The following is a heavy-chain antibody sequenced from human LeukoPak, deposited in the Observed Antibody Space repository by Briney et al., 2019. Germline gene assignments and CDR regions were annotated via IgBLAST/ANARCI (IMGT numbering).Heavy chain of an antibody. CDR1: GYTFTNYA. Sequence: ASVKVSCKASGYTFTNYAMHWVRQAPGQRFEWMGWINAGNGDTKYSQKFQGRVTITRDTSAGTAYMELSSLRSEDTAVYYCARAGYCTSTSCYAYDYWGQGTLVTVSS. V-gene: IGHV1-3*01. CDR3: ARAGYCTSTSCYAYDY. D-gene: IGHD2-2*01. J-gene: IGHJ4*02. CDR2: INAGNGDT.